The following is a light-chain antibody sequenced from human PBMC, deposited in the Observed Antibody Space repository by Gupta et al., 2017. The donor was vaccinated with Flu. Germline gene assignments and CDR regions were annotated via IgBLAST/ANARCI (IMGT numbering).Light chain of an antibody. J-gene: IGKJ3*01. V-gene: IGKV1-39*01. Sequence: SSLSASVGDRVTITCRASQSINNYLNWYQKKPGEAPKLLVYRASSLQSGVPSRFSGSGSGTDFTLTISSLQPEDCSSYFCQQSYSTPLLTFGPGTKVDIK. CDR1: QSINNY. CDR2: RAS. CDR3: QQSYSTPLLT.